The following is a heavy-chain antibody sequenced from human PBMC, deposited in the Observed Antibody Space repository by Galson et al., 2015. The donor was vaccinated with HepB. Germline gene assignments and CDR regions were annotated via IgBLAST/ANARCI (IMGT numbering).Heavy chain of an antibody. CDR3: ARAGVYCSSTSCSNWFDP. CDR1: GFTFSSYG. CDR2: LWYDGSNK. V-gene: IGHV3-33*01. D-gene: IGHD2-2*01. Sequence: SLRLSCAASGFTFSSYGMHWVRQAPGKGLEWVAVLWYDGSNKYYVDSVKGRFTISRDNSENTLYLQMNSLRAEDTAVYYCARAGVYCSSTSCSNWFDPWGQGTLVTVSS. J-gene: IGHJ5*02.